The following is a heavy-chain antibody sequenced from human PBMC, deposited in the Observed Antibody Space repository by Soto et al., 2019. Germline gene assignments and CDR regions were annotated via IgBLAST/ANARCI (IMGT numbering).Heavy chain of an antibody. D-gene: IGHD2-15*01. CDR2: ISSSSSYI. CDR1: GFSFGSYS. J-gene: IGHJ4*02. Sequence: GGSLRLSCAASGFSFGSYSMNWVRQAPGKGLEWVSSISSSSSYIYYADSVKGRFTISRDNSKNTLYLQMNSLRAEDTAVYYCAKRPSGGYRTPFDYWGQGTLVTVSS. V-gene: IGHV3-21*04. CDR3: AKRPSGGYRTPFDY.